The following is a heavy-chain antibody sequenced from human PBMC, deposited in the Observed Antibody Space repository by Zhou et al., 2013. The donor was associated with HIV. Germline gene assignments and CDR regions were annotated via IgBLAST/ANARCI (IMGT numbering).Heavy chain of an antibody. V-gene: IGHV1-69*05. D-gene: IGHD3-9*01. CDR3: ARDTRDPFYDILTGYSYYYMDV. J-gene: IGHJ6*03. CDR1: GGTFSSYA. Sequence: QVQLVQSGAEVKKPGSSVKVSCKASGGTFSSYAISWVRQAPGQGLEWMGGIIPIFGTSNYAQKFQGRLTITRNTSISTAYMELSSLRSEDTAVYYCARDTRDPFYDILTGYSYYYMDVWGKGTTVTVSS. CDR2: IIPIFGTS.